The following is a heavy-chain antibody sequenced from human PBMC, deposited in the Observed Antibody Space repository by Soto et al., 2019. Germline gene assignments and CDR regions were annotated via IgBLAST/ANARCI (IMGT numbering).Heavy chain of an antibody. CDR3: VRDRGTPDSFDI. D-gene: IGHD1-26*01. CDR1: GFNFSPYF. Sequence: EAHLVESGGGLPPPGGSLRLSCVASGFNFSPYFMAWVRQGPGRGLEWVSYIKGDGTTTAYADSVRGRFIISRDNGRNTLFLQMNSLRDEDTAVYYCVRDRGTPDSFDIWGQGTTVIVSS. V-gene: IGHV3-74*01. J-gene: IGHJ3*02. CDR2: IKGDGTTT.